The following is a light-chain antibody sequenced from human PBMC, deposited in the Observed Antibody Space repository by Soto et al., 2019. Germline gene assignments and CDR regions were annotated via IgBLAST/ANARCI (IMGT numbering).Light chain of an antibody. V-gene: IGKV3-20*01. Sequence: EIVLTQSPGTLSVSPGERATLSCRASQTISSNYLAWYQQKPGQAPSLLIYGTSSRATGIADRFSGSGSGTDFTLNISRLEAEDAAIYYCQRSGSWTFGQGTKVEIK. J-gene: IGKJ1*01. CDR1: QTISSNY. CDR2: GTS. CDR3: QRSGSWT.